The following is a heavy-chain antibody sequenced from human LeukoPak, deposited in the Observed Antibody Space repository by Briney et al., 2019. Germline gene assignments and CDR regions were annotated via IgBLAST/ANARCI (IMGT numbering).Heavy chain of an antibody. CDR1: DGSISSYY. CDR3: ARNRHRGSYDLGY. V-gene: IGHV4-59*08. Sequence: SETLSLTCTVSDGSISSYYWSWIRQPPGKGLEWIGHIYYSGSTNYNPSLKSRVTISVDTSKNQFSLKLSSVTAADTAVYYCARNRHRGSYDLGYWGQGTLVTVSS. J-gene: IGHJ4*02. D-gene: IGHD3/OR15-3a*01. CDR2: IYYSGST.